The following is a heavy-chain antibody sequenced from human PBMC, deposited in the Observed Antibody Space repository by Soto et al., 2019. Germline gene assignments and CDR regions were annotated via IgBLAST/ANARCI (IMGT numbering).Heavy chain of an antibody. D-gene: IGHD6-19*01. V-gene: IGHV4-59*01. CDR1: GASISNYY. J-gene: IGHJ4*02. CDR2: IYNGEST. Sequence: QMQLQESGPGLVKPSETMSLTGTASGASISNYYWNWIRQPPGKGLEWIGHIYNGESTNYNPSLKSRVTISVDTSKNQFSQKLGSVTAADTAVYYCAQTTGWPGFDYWGQGILVTVSS. CDR3: AQTTGWPGFDY.